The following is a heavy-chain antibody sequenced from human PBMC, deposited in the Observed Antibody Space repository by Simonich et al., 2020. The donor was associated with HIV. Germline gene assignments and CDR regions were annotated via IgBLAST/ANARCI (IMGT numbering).Heavy chain of an antibody. CDR1: GFTFSSYA. CDR3: ASGGSISSVWADDY. J-gene: IGHJ4*02. CDR2: ISYDGSNK. Sequence: QVQLVESGGGVVQPGRSLRLSCAASGFTFSSYAMHWVRQAPGKGLEWVAVISYDGSNKYYADSVKGRFTISRDNYKNTLYLQMSSLRAEDTAVYYCASGGSISSVWADDYWGQGTLVTVSS. D-gene: IGHD3-16*01. V-gene: IGHV3-30*07.